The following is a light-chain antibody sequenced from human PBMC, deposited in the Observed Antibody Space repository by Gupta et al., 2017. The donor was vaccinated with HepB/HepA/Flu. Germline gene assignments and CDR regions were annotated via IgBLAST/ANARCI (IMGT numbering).Light chain of an antibody. J-gene: IGKJ4*01. V-gene: IGKV1-39*01. CDR1: QSISTY. Sequence: IQMTQSPSSLSASVGDRVTVTCRASQSISTYLNWYQQKPGKAPKLLIYAASSFQSGVPSRFSGSGSGTDFTLTISSLQPEDFATYYCQQGYSSPLTFGGGTKVEL. CDR3: QQGYSSPLT. CDR2: AAS.